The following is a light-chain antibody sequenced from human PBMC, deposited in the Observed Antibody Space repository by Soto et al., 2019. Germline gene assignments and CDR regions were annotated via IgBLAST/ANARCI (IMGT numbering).Light chain of an antibody. Sequence: SYELTQPPSVSVSPGQTARITCSGDALPKQYAYWYQQKPGQAPVLVIYKDSARPSGIPERFSGSSSGTTVTLTIIEVQAEDEADYYCQSADSSGTYQVFGGGTKLTVL. V-gene: IGLV3-25*03. CDR1: ALPKQY. CDR2: KDS. CDR3: QSADSSGTYQV. J-gene: IGLJ2*01.